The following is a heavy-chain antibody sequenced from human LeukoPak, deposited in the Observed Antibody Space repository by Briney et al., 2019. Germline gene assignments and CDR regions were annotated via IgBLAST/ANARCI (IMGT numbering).Heavy chain of an antibody. CDR2: IHDSGNT. CDR3: ARDDRREYDWYFDL. Sequence: SETLSLTCTVSGGSISSYYWSWIRQPPGKGLEWIGYIHDSGNTNYNPSLKSRVTISVDTSKNQFSLKLTSVTAADAAVYYCARDDRREYDWYFDLWGRGTLVTVSS. J-gene: IGHJ2*01. CDR1: GGSISSYY. V-gene: IGHV4-59*12. D-gene: IGHD2-2*01.